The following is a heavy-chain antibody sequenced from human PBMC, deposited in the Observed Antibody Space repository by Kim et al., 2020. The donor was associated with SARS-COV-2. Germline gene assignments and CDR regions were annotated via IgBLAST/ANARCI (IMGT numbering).Heavy chain of an antibody. D-gene: IGHD3-22*01. V-gene: IGHV3-23*03. Sequence: GGSLRLSCAASGFTFSSYAMSWVRQAPGKGLEWVSVIYSGGSSTYYADSVKGRFTISRDNSKNTLYLQMNSLRAEDTAVYYCAKDGGYYYDSSGYYYVY. J-gene: IGHJ6*01. CDR3: AKDGGYYYDSSGYYYVY. CDR2: IYSGGSST. CDR1: GFTFSSYA.